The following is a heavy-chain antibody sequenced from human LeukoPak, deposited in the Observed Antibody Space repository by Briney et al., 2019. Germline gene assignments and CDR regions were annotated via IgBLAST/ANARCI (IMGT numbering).Heavy chain of an antibody. CDR2: IIPIFGTA. V-gene: IGHV1-69*13. CDR1: GYTFTRYG. Sequence: GASVKVSCKASGYTFTRYGISWVRQAPGQGLEWMGGIIPIFGTANYAQKFQGRVTITADESTSTAYMELSSLRSEDTAVYYCARGLPAAIVWNWFDPWGQGTLVTVSS. D-gene: IGHD2-2*01. CDR3: ARGLPAAIVWNWFDP. J-gene: IGHJ5*02.